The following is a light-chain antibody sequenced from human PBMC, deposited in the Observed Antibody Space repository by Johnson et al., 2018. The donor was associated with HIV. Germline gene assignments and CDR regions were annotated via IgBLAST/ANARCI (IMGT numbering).Light chain of an antibody. CDR3: GTWDISLSAYV. Sequence: QSILTQPPSVSAAPGQKVTISCSGSSSNIGNNYVSWYQQLPGTAPKLLIYDNNKRPSGIPDRFSGSKSGTSATLGITGIQTGDEADYYFGTWDISLSAYVFGTGTKVTVL. J-gene: IGLJ1*01. V-gene: IGLV1-51*01. CDR1: SSNIGNNY. CDR2: DNN.